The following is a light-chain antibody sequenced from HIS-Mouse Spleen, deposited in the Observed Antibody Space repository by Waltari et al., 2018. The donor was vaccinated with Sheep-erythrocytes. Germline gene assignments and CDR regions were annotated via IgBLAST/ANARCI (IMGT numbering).Light chain of an antibody. CDR2: EGS. V-gene: IGLV2-23*01. CDR3: CSYAGSSTPWV. Sequence: QSALTQPASVSGSPGQSITISCPGTSSDVVGYNYVSWYQQHPGQAPKLMIYEGSKRPSGVSNRFSGSKSGNTASLTISGLQAEDEADYYCCSYAGSSTPWVFGGGTKLTVL. J-gene: IGLJ3*02. CDR1: SSDVVGYNY.